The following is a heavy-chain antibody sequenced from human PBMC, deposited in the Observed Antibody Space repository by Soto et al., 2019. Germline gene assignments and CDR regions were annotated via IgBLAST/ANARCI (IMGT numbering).Heavy chain of an antibody. D-gene: IGHD7-27*01. V-gene: IGHV1-46*01. CDR2: INPSGGYT. J-gene: IGHJ4*02. CDR3: ARLLSNSGGNLDF. Sequence: ASVKVSCKASGYTFTRKYIHWLRQSPGQGLEWMGIINPSGGYTDYAQRFQGRITMTRDMSTSTVYMELSSLTTEDTALYYCARLLSNSGGNLDFWGQGTLVTVSS. CDR1: GYTFTRKY.